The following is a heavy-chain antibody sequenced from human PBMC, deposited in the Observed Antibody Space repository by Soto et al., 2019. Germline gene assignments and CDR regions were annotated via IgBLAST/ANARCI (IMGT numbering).Heavy chain of an antibody. Sequence: EVQVVESGGGLVKSGGSLTLSCAASGFTVSNSYMSWVRQAPGKGLEWVSAIYSGGSTYYADSVKGRFTISRDNSRNTLYLQMNSLRAEDTAVYFWGRCDGSATYCFFFAYWGQGTPVTVSS. CDR3: GRCDGSATYCFFFAY. CDR2: IYSGGST. CDR1: GFTVSNSY. D-gene: IGHD3-10*01. J-gene: IGHJ4*02. V-gene: IGHV3-66*01.